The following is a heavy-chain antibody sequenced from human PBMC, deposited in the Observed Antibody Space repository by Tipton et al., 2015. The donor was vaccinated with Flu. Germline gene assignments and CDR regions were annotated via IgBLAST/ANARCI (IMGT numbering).Heavy chain of an antibody. CDR2: ISWNSGSI. J-gene: IGHJ4*02. Sequence: SLRLSCAASGFTFEDYAMQWVRQAPGKALEWVSGISWNSGSIGYGDSVQGRFTISRDNAKKSLYLQMNSLTVEDTALYYCAKGKGGTWGGFSHWGKGTLVTVSS. CDR3: AKGKGGTWGGFSH. D-gene: IGHD3-16*01. V-gene: IGHV3-9*01. CDR1: GFTFEDYA.